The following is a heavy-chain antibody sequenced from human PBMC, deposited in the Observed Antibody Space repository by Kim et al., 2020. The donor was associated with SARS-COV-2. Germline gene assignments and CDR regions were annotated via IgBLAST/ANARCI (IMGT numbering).Heavy chain of an antibody. CDR2: IYHSGHA. CDR3: VRRYYYGSGRPV. J-gene: IGHJ6*02. Sequence: SETLSLTCTVSGGSISSDNYYWGWIRQPPGKGLEWIGSIYHSGHADYNPSLKSRVTMSVDTSKNQFSLKLSSVTAADTAVFYCVRRYYYGSGRPVWGQGT. D-gene: IGHD3-10*01. V-gene: IGHV4-39*01. CDR1: GGSISSDNYY.